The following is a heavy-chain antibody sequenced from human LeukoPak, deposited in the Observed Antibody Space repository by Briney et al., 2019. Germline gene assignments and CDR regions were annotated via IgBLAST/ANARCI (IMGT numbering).Heavy chain of an antibody. Sequence: SETLSLTCTVSGGSISSYYWSWIRQPAGKGLEWIGRIYTSGSTYYNPSLKSRVTISVDTSKNQFSLKLSSVTAADTAVYYCARDENYYDSSGYLRIWGQGTMVTVSS. D-gene: IGHD3-22*01. CDR3: ARDENYYDSSGYLRI. J-gene: IGHJ3*02. CDR1: GGSISSYY. V-gene: IGHV4-4*07. CDR2: IYTSGST.